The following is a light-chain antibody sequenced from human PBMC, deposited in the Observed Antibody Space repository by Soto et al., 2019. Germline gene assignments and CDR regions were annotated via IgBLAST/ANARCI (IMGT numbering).Light chain of an antibody. CDR3: QQLNSYPIT. CDR2: AAS. CDR1: QGISSY. Sequence: DIQLTQSPSFLSASVGDRVTITCRASQGISSYLAWYQQKPGKAPNLLIYAASTLQSGVPSRFSGSGSGTEFTLTISSLQPEDFATYFCQQLNSYPITFGQETRLEIK. V-gene: IGKV1-9*01. J-gene: IGKJ5*01.